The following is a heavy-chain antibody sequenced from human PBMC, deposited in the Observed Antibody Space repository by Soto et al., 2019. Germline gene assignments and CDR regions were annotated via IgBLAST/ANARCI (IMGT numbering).Heavy chain of an antibody. V-gene: IGHV4-61*01. CDR1: GGSVSSGSYY. CDR2: IYYSGST. CDR3: ARDRGVQLWFDFDY. J-gene: IGHJ4*02. Sequence: SETLSLTCTVSGGSVSSGSYYWSWIRQPPGKGLEWIGYIYYSGSTNYNPSLKSRVTISVDTSKNQFSLKLSSVTAADTAVYYCARDRGVQLWFDFDYWGQGTLVTVSS. D-gene: IGHD5-18*01.